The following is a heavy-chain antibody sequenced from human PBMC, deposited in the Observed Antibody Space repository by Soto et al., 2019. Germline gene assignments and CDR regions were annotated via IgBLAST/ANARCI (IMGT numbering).Heavy chain of an antibody. Sequence: SVKVSCNXSGGTFSSYAISWVRQAPGQGLEWMGGIIPIFGTANYAQKFQGRVTITADESTSTAYMELSSLRSEDTAVYYCAREASYGSGDYWGQGTLVTVSS. CDR1: GGTFSSYA. J-gene: IGHJ4*02. CDR2: IIPIFGTA. CDR3: AREASYGSGDY. D-gene: IGHD3-10*01. V-gene: IGHV1-69*13.